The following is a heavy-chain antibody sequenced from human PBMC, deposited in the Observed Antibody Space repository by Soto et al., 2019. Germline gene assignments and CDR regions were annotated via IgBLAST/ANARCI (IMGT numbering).Heavy chain of an antibody. CDR3: ARASGRGWYNWFDP. Sequence: QVQLVQSGAEVKKPGSSVKVSCKASGDTFSNFGVSWVRQAPGQGLEYMGGIIPKFGTTNYAQKFRARVTITADESTSTAYMELNSLRSEDTAVYYCARASGRGWYNWFDPSGQGTLVTVSS. D-gene: IGHD6-19*01. J-gene: IGHJ5*02. CDR1: GDTFSNFG. V-gene: IGHV1-69*01. CDR2: IIPKFGTT.